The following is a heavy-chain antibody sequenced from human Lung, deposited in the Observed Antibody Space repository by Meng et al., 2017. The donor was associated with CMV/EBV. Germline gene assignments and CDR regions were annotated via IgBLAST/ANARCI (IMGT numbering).Heavy chain of an antibody. CDR2: ISWNGDTT. D-gene: IGHD1-26*01. Sequence: GESXKISCAASGFTFDDHGMSWVRQAAGKGLEWVSGISWNGDTTAYTDSVKGRFTISRDNAKNSLYLQMNNLRAEDTAFYYCARAVGPTLVDALDLWGQGTLVTVSS. CDR1: GFTFDDHG. V-gene: IGHV3-20*04. J-gene: IGHJ3*01. CDR3: ARAVGPTLVDALDL.